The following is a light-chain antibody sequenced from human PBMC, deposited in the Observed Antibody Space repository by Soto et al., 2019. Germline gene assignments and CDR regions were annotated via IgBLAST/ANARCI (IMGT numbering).Light chain of an antibody. J-gene: IGKJ2*01. Sequence: EIVLTQSPATLSLSPGERATLSCRASQSVSSYLAWYQQNPGQAPRLLIYDASNRATGIPVRFSGSGSGTDFTLTISGLEPEDFAVYYCQQRGNWPPGYTFGQGTKLEIK. V-gene: IGKV3-11*01. CDR2: DAS. CDR3: QQRGNWPPGYT. CDR1: QSVSSY.